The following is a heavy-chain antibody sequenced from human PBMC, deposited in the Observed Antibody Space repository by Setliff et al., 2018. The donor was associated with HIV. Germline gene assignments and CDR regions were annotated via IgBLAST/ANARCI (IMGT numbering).Heavy chain of an antibody. D-gene: IGHD1-26*01. CDR1: GGSIRSHY. Sequence: SETLSLTCSVSGGSIRSHYWSWIRQPPGEGLEWIGYIYYSGSTNYNPSLKSRFTISVDTSESQFSLKLSSVTAADTAVYYCARDQDSGSPGWYFDLWGRRTLVTVSS. CDR2: IYYSGST. V-gene: IGHV4-59*11. J-gene: IGHJ2*01. CDR3: ARDQDSGSPGWYFDL.